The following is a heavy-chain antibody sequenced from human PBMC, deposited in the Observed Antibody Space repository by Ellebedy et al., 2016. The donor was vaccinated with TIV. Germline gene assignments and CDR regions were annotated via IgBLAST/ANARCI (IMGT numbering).Heavy chain of an antibody. CDR3: ARNPRGERAYTSSRIDP. Sequence: MPSETLSLTCTVSGGSISTYYWSWIRQPHGQELEWIGYIYYSGSTEYNPSLKSLVTITLDTSKDQFSLRLSSVTAADTAVYFCARNPRGERAYTSSRIDPWGQGTLVAVSS. D-gene: IGHD3-16*01. CDR2: IYYSGST. V-gene: IGHV4-59*08. CDR1: GGSISTYY. J-gene: IGHJ5*02.